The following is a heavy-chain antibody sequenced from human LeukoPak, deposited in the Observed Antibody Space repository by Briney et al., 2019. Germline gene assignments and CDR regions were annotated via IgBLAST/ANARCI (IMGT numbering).Heavy chain of an antibody. CDR1: GGTFSSYA. Sequence: ASVKVSCKASGGTFSSYAISWVRQAPGQGLEWMGGIIPIFGTANYAQKFQGRVTITTDEPTSTAYMELSSLRSEDTAVYYCGITAMGKRALGYWGQGTLVTVSS. D-gene: IGHD5-18*01. J-gene: IGHJ4*02. CDR2: IIPIFGTA. CDR3: GITAMGKRALGY. V-gene: IGHV1-69*05.